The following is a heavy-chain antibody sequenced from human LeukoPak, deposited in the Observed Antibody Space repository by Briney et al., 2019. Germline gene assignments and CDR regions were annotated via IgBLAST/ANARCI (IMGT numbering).Heavy chain of an antibody. V-gene: IGHV4-39*07. J-gene: IGHJ6*03. CDR3: ARDPAHYYDSPYYMDV. CDR2: IYYSGST. Sequence: PSETLSLTCTVSGGSISSSSYYWGWIRQPPGKGLEWIGSIYYSGSTYYKPSLKSRVTISVETSKNQFSLKLSSVTAADTAVYYCARDPAHYYDSPYYMDVWGKGTTVTISS. CDR1: GGSISSSSYY. D-gene: IGHD3-22*01.